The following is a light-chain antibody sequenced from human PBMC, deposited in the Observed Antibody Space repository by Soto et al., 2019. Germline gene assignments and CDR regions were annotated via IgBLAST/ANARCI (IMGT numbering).Light chain of an antibody. J-gene: IGKJ2*01. CDR2: WAS. V-gene: IGKV4-1*01. CDR1: QSVFQSFHRKNL. CDR3: HQYYSRPNT. Sequence: IVMTQSPDSLAVSLGERATINCRSSQSVFQSFHRKNLIAWYQQKPGQPPKLLFYWASARESGVPDRFSVSESGTDFTLTINSLQAEDVAVYYCHQYYSRPNTFGGGTKLEIK.